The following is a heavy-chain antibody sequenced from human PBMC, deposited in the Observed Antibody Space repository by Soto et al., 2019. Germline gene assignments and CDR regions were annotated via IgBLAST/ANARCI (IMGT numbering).Heavy chain of an antibody. CDR1: GFIFSNAW. V-gene: IGHV3-15*01. CDR2: IKGKTDGGTA. Sequence: GGSLRLSCAASGFIFSNAWMAWVRQAPGKGLEWVGHIKGKTDGGTADYGTPVKDRFTISRDDSQNTLYLQMNSLKTEDTAVYYCTTLFYSSCYNWGQGTLVTVSS. D-gene: IGHD3-22*01. CDR3: TTLFYSSCYN. J-gene: IGHJ4*02.